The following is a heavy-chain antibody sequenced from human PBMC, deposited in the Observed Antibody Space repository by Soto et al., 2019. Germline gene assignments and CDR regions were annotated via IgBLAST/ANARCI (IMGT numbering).Heavy chain of an antibody. D-gene: IGHD3-10*01. CDR2: LYSGGDT. Sequence: SLRLSCAASGLTVSGSYMSWVRQAPGKGLEWVSILYSGGDTYYADSVKGRFTISRHNSENTLYLQMNSLRTEDTAVYYCTRAAWGLWFGYMDVWGKGTTVTVSS. J-gene: IGHJ6*03. V-gene: IGHV3-53*04. CDR3: TRAAWGLWFGYMDV. CDR1: GLTVSGSY.